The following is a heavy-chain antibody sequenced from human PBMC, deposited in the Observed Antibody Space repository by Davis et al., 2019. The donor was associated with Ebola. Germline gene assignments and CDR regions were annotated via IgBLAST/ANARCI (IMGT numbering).Heavy chain of an antibody. Sequence: ASVTVPCKASGYTFTSYGIIWVRQPPGQGLEWMGWISAYNGNTNYAQKLQGRVTMTTDTSTSPAYMELRSLRSDDTAVYYCARDLHDFWSGYNHAGYYYYGMDVWGQGTTVTVSS. CDR2: ISAYNGNT. J-gene: IGHJ6*02. D-gene: IGHD3-3*01. V-gene: IGHV1-18*01. CDR1: GYTFTSYG. CDR3: ARDLHDFWSGYNHAGYYYYGMDV.